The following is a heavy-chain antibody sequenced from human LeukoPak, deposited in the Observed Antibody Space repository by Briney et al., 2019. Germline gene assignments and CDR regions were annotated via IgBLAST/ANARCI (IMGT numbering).Heavy chain of an antibody. CDR1: GDSISSYY. D-gene: IGHD4-11*01. Sequence: PSETLSLTCTVSGDSISSYYWNWIRQPPGKGLEWIGYIYYSGSTYYNPSLKSRVTISVDTSKNQFSLKLSSVTAADTAVYYCARVTSGDYVGYWGQGTLVTVSS. CDR2: IYYSGST. V-gene: IGHV4-59*08. J-gene: IGHJ4*02. CDR3: ARVTSGDYVGY.